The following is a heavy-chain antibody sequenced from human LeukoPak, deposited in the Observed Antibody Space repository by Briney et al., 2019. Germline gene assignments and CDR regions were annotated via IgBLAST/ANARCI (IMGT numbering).Heavy chain of an antibody. CDR1: GGSINRYY. CDR2: MYYSGGT. D-gene: IGHD5-24*01. J-gene: IGHJ4*02. CDR3: TRRCKDAYTLYCFDY. Sequence: SETLSLTCTVSGGSINRYYWSWIRQPPGKGLEWIGHMYYSGGTNYNPSLKSRVTISVDTSKNQFSLKLSSVTAADTPVYYCTRRCKDAYTLYCFDYWGQGTLVTVSS. V-gene: IGHV4-59*01.